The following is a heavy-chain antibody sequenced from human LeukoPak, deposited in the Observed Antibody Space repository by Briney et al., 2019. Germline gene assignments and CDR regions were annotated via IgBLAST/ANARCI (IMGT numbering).Heavy chain of an antibody. CDR2: ISHTGVT. J-gene: IGHJ4*02. D-gene: IGHD2-8*01. V-gene: IGHV4-4*08. CDR1: GDSITYYY. CDR3: AKYTTIGFQTGFDY. Sequence: PSETLSLTCSVSGDSITYYYWSWIRQPPGKGLEWLGYISHTGVTKYSPSLKSRVSIFLDKSTNQVSLRLNSVTTADTAVYYCAKYTTIGFQTGFDYWGQGTLVTVSS.